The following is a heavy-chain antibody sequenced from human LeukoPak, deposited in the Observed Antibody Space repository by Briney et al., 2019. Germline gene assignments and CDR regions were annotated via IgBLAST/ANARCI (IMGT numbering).Heavy chain of an antibody. V-gene: IGHV3-21*01. D-gene: IGHD2-2*02. CDR1: GFTFSSYS. CDR2: ISSSSSYI. J-gene: IGHJ4*02. CDR3: ARVRIGGYCSSTSCYTGYYFDY. Sequence: GGSLRLSCAASGFTFSSYSMNWVRQAPGKGLEWVSSISSSSSYIYYADSVKGRFTISRDNAKNSLYLQMNSLRAEDTAVYYCARVRIGGYCSSTSCYTGYYFDYWGQGTLVTVSS.